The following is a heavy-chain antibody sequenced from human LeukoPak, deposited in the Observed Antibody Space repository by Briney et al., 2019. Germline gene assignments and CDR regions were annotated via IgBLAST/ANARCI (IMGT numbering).Heavy chain of an antibody. J-gene: IGHJ1*01. D-gene: IGHD3-22*01. CDR2: INPNSGGT. CDR3: ARVVVVSDEYFQH. CDR1: GYTFTSYG. Sequence: ASVKVSCKASGYTFTSYGISWVRQAPGQGLEWMGRINPNSGGTNYAQKFQGRVTMTRDTSISTAYMELSRLRSDDTAVYYCARVVVVSDEYFQHWGQGTLVTVSS. V-gene: IGHV1-2*06.